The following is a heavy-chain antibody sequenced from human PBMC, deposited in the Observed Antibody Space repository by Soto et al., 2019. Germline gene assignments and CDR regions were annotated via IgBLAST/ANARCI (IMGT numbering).Heavy chain of an antibody. D-gene: IGHD6-19*01. CDR3: ARGMQQWVVLLGWFDP. Sequence: QVQLVQSGAEVKKPGASVKVSCKASGYTFTSYDINWVRQATGQGLEWMGWMNPNSGNTGYAQKFQGRVTMTRNTSISTAYMQQSSLRSEDTAVYYGARGMQQWVVLLGWFDPWGQGSLVTVSS. J-gene: IGHJ5*02. CDR2: MNPNSGNT. CDR1: GYTFTSYD. V-gene: IGHV1-8*01.